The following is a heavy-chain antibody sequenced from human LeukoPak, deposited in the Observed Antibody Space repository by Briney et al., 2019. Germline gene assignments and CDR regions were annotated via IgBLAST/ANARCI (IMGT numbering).Heavy chain of an antibody. J-gene: IGHJ5*02. V-gene: IGHV1-69*04. CDR3: ARLVADKAPWFDP. CDR1: GGTFSSYA. D-gene: IGHD5-12*01. Sequence: GASVKVSCKASGGTFSSYAISWVRQAPGQGLEWMGRIIPILGIANYAQKFQGRVTITADKSTSTAYMELSSLRSEDTAVYYCARLVADKAPWFDPWGQGTLVTVSS. CDR2: IIPILGIA.